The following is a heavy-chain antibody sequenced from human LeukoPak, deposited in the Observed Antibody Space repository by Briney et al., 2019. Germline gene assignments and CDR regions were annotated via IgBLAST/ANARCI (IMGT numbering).Heavy chain of an antibody. V-gene: IGHV3-33*06. Sequence: GGSLRLSCAASGFTFSSYGMHWVRQAPGKGLEWVAVIWYDGSNKYYADSVKGRFTISRDNSKNTLYLQMNSLRAEDTAVYYCAKGEGYGSSGWYDPSPLDYWGQGTLVTVSS. J-gene: IGHJ4*02. D-gene: IGHD6-19*01. CDR1: GFTFSSYG. CDR2: IWYDGSNK. CDR3: AKGEGYGSSGWYDPSPLDY.